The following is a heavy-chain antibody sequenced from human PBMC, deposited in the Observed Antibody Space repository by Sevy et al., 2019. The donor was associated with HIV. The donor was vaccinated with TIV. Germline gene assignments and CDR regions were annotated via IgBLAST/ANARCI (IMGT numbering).Heavy chain of an antibody. J-gene: IGHJ4*02. CDR3: ARAYCSGGRCYSLAY. Sequence: ASVKVSCKASGYTFSSYRITWVRQPPGQGPEWIGWISALNGDTNYAQKLQGRVTMTADTSTSTVYMDLRSLRSDDTAVYYCARAYCSGGRCYSLAYWGQGTLVTVSS. D-gene: IGHD2-15*01. CDR1: GYTFSSYR. CDR2: ISALNGDT. V-gene: IGHV1-18*01.